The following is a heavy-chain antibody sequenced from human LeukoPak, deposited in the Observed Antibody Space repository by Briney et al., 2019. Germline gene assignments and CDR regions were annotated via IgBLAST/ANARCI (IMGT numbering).Heavy chain of an antibody. CDR1: GFTIGPYA. CDR2: IKADGSGT. V-gene: IGHV3-43*02. D-gene: IGHD2/OR15-2a*01. CDR3: ATWAFYHNLDV. Sequence: GGSLRLSCAASGFTIGPYAMYWVRQGPGRGLEWVSVIKADGSGTFYADSVRGRFTTSRDNSKNSLYLHMNSLTSEDTALYYCATWAFYHNLDVWGQGTTVIVSS. J-gene: IGHJ6*02.